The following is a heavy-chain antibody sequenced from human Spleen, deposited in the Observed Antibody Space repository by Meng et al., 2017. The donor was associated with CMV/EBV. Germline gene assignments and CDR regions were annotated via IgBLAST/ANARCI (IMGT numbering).Heavy chain of an antibody. J-gene: IGHJ4*02. CDR2: ISSSGSLI. CDR1: FTFSDYY. D-gene: IGHD6-13*01. V-gene: IGHV3-11*04. Sequence: FTFSDYYMSWIRQAPGMGLEWVSYISSSGSLIFYTDSVKGRFTISRDNAKNSLYLQMNSLRVEDTAVYFCARGDHSSSSNWYLAFDYWGQGTLVTVSS. CDR3: ARGDHSSSSNWYLAFDY.